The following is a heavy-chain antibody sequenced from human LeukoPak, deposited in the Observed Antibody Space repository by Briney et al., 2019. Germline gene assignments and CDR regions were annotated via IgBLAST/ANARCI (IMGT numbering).Heavy chain of an antibody. Sequence: TGGSLRLSCAASGFTFSSYGMHWVRQAPGKGLEWVAFINDKGVDKNYADSVKGRFTISRDNSKNTLVLQMDSLRSEDTAVYFCARDNRDWAFDYWGQGTLVTVSS. V-gene: IGHV3-30*02. D-gene: IGHD2-21*02. J-gene: IGHJ4*02. CDR3: ARDNRDWAFDY. CDR2: INDKGVDK. CDR1: GFTFSSYG.